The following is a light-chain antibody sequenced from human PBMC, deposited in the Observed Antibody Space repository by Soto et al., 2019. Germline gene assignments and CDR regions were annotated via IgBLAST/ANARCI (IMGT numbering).Light chain of an antibody. CDR1: NIGSKR. J-gene: IGLJ1*01. CDR2: YDS. Sequence: SYELTQPPSVSVAPEKTARITCGGNNIGSKRVHWYRQKPGQAPVLVIYYDSDRPSGIPERFSGSNSGNTATLTISRVEAGDEADYYCRVWDITPDHYVCGIGTKVTVL. CDR3: RVWDITPDHYV. V-gene: IGLV3-21*04.